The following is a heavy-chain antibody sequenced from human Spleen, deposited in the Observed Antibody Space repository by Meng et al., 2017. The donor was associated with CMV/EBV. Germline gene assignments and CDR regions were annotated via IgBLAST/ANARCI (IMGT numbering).Heavy chain of an antibody. J-gene: IGHJ4*02. CDR1: GYTFSNYY. D-gene: IGHD6-13*01. CDR2: INPTGDTT. CDR3: AREARAAGTDEYFDY. V-gene: IGHV1-46*01. Sequence: ASVKVSCKASGYTFSNYYMHWVRQAPGQGLEWMGIINPTGDTTFYAQKFQGRVTVTRDTSISTTYMELSRLRSDDTAVYYCAREARAAGTDEYFDYWGQGTLVTVSS.